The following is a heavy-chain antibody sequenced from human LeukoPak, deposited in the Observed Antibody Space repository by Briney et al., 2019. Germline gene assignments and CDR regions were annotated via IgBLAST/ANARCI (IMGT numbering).Heavy chain of an antibody. D-gene: IGHD2-2*01. V-gene: IGHV3-23*01. CDR2: ISGSGGST. Sequence: PGGSLRLSCAASGFTFSSYAMSWVRQAPGKGLEWVSAISGSGGSTYYADSVKGRFTISRDNSKNTQYLQMNSLRAEDTAVYYCAKVGQGVVVVPAAPVSYWGQGTLVTVSS. CDR3: AKVGQGVVVVPAAPVSY. CDR1: GFTFSSYA. J-gene: IGHJ4*02.